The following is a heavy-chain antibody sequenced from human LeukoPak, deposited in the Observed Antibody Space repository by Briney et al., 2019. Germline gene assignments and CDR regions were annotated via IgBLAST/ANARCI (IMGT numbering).Heavy chain of an antibody. CDR1: GFTFRSCA. V-gene: IGHV3-30*04. CDR2: IRSDGSNK. J-gene: IGHJ4*02. CDR3: ARILDSAWGELGY. Sequence: GGSLRLSCVVSGFTFRSCAMHWVRQAPGKGLEWMAFIRSDGSNKYYADSVKGRFTISRDNSKNTLYLQMNSLRAEDTAVYYCARILDSAWGELGYWGQGTLVTVSS. D-gene: IGHD6-19*01.